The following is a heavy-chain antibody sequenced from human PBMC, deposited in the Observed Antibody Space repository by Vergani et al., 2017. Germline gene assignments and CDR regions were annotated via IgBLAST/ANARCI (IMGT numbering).Heavy chain of an antibody. CDR3: ARGQGSSWLYDGMDV. V-gene: IGHV1-2*04. J-gene: IGHJ6*02. D-gene: IGHD6-13*01. Sequence: QVQLVQSGAEVEKPGASVKVSCKASGYTFTGYYMHWVRQAPGQGLEWMGWINPNSGGTNYAQKFQGWVTMTRDTSISTAYMELSRLRSDDTAVYYWARGQGSSWLYDGMDVWGQGTTVTVSS. CDR1: GYTFTGYY. CDR2: INPNSGGT.